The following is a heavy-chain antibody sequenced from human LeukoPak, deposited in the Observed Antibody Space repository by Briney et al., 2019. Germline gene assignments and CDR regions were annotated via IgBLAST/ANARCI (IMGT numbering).Heavy chain of an antibody. D-gene: IGHD4-17*01. J-gene: IGHJ6*03. Sequence: PSETLSLTCTVSGYSISSGYYWGWIRQPPGKGLEWIGSIYYSGSTYYNPSLKSRVTISVDTSKNQFSLKLSSVTAADTAVYYCARHRPTVTHGDYYYYMDVWGKGTTVTISS. CDR1: GYSISSGYY. CDR2: IYYSGST. V-gene: IGHV4-38-2*02. CDR3: ARHRPTVTHGDYYYYMDV.